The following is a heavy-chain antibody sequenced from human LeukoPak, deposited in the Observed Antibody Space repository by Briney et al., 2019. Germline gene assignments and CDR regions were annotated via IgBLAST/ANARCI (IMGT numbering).Heavy chain of an antibody. CDR3: ATSGYSYGYYFDY. V-gene: IGHV3-23*01. D-gene: IGHD5-18*01. CDR1: GFTFSSYA. J-gene: IGHJ4*02. Sequence: GGSLRLSCAASGFTFSSYAMSWVRQAPGKGLEWVSAISGSGGSTYYADSVKGRFTIPRDNSKNTLYLQMNSLRAEDTAVYYCATSGYSYGYYFDYWGQGTLVTVSS. CDR2: ISGSGGST.